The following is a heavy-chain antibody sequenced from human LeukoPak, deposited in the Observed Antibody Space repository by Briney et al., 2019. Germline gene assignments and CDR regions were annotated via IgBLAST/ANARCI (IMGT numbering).Heavy chain of an antibody. CDR3: ARDASPWGLDY. CDR2: IEEYGSEI. CDR1: GLTFTSYW. D-gene: IGHD1-26*01. Sequence: GGSLRLSCAASGLTFTSYWMGWVRQAPGKGLEWVANIEEYGSEIYYVDSVKGRFTISRDNAKNSLYLQMNSLRAEDTALYYCARDASPWGLDYWGQGTLVTVSS. J-gene: IGHJ4*02. V-gene: IGHV3-7*03.